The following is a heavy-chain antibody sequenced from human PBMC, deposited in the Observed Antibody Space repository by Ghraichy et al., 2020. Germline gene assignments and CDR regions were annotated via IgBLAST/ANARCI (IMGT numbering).Heavy chain of an antibody. CDR3: ARGASCGGYCYTEYFFDS. J-gene: IGHJ4*02. V-gene: IGHV3-7*01. D-gene: IGHD2-21*01. Sequence: GGSLRLSCVGFEFSFSKYWMSWVRQAPGKGLEWVANLNQDGSKNHYAGSVKGRFTISRDNSKKSVYLHMISLRAEDTAVYYCARGASCGGYCYTEYFFDSWGQGALV. CDR1: EFSFSKYW. CDR2: LNQDGSKN.